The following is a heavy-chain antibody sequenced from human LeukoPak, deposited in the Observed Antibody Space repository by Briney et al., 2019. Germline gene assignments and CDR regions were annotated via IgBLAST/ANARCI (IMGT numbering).Heavy chain of an antibody. D-gene: IGHD3-22*01. Sequence: PSETLSLTCTVSGGSISSSSYYWGWIRQPPGKGLEWIGTIYYSGNTYYNPSLKSRVTISVDTSKNQFSLKLSSVTAADTAVYYCAWGSSGYYQLLDYWGQGILVTVSS. J-gene: IGHJ4*02. CDR2: IYYSGNT. V-gene: IGHV4-39*01. CDR1: GGSISSSSYY. CDR3: AWGSSGYYQLLDY.